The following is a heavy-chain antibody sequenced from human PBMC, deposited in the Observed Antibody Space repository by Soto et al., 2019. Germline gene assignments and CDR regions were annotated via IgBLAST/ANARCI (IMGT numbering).Heavy chain of an antibody. CDR1: GGSVSSGSYY. CDR3: ARDLWFDP. Sequence: PSETLSLTCTVSGGSVSSGSYYWSWIRQPPGKGLEWIGYIYYSGSTNYNPSLKSRVTISVDTSKNQFSLKLSSVAAADTAVYYCARDLWFDPWGQGTLVTVSS. CDR2: IYYSGST. J-gene: IGHJ5*02. V-gene: IGHV4-61*01.